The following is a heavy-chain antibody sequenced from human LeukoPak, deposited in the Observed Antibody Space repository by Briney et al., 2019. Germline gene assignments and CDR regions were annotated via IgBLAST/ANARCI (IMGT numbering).Heavy chain of an antibody. D-gene: IGHD1-20*01. CDR1: GFTFSSYT. CDR2: ISHSSNFI. Sequence: GGSLRLSCAASGFTFSSYTMNWVRQAPGKGLEWVSSISHSSNFIYYADSVKGRFTVSRDNAKNSLFLQMNSLRAEDTAVYYCARETTVITDTAWFDPWGQGTLVTVSS. CDR3: ARETTVITDTAWFDP. V-gene: IGHV3-21*01. J-gene: IGHJ5*02.